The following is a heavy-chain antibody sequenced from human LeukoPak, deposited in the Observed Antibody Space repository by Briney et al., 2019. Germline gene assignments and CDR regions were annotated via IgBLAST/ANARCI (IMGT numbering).Heavy chain of an antibody. J-gene: IGHJ3*02. V-gene: IGHV1-69*05. D-gene: IGHD6-13*01. CDR1: GGTFSSYA. CDR3: ARGVDSSHAFDI. Sequence: SVKVSCKASGGTFSSYAISWVRQAPGQGLEWMGGIIPIFGTANHAQKFQGRVTITTDESTSTAYMELSSLRSEDTAVYYCARGVDSSHAFDIWGQGTMVTVSS. CDR2: IIPIFGTA.